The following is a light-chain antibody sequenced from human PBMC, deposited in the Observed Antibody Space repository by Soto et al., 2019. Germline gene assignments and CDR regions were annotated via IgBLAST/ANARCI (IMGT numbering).Light chain of an antibody. CDR3: SSYTSSSTLVV. Sequence: QSALTQPASVSGSPGQSITISCTGTSSDVGGYNYVSWYQQHPGKAPKLMIYDVSNRPSGVSNRFSGSKSGNTASLTISGLQAEDEADYYCSSYTSSSTLVVLGTGTQVTV. CDR1: SSDVGGYNY. CDR2: DVS. J-gene: IGLJ1*01. V-gene: IGLV2-14*01.